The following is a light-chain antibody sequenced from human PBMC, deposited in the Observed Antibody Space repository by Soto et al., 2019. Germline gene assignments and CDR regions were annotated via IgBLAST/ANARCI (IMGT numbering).Light chain of an antibody. Sequence: QSALAQPASVSGSPGQSITISCTGTHNDVGHENFVSWYQQHPDKVPKLIIYDVTRRASGISSRFSASKSGNTAYLAISGLQADDGAVYYCSSYRGANPGFYVFGTGTKVTAL. V-gene: IGLV2-14*03. CDR3: SSYRGANPGFYV. CDR1: HNDVGHENF. CDR2: DVT. J-gene: IGLJ1*01.